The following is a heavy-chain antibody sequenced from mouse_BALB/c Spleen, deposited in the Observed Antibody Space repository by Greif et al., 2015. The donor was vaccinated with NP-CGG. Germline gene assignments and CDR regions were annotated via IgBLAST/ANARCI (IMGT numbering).Heavy chain of an antibody. CDR1: GFNIKDYY. Sequence: EVKLVESGAELVRSGASVKLSCTASGFNIKDYYMHWVKQRPEQGLEWIGWIDPENGDTEYAPKFQGKATMTADTSSNTAYLQLSSLTSEDTAVYYCNAFYYGNIAYWGQGTLVTVSA. CDR2: IDPENGDT. CDR3: NAFYYGNIAY. J-gene: IGHJ3*01. D-gene: IGHD2-1*01. V-gene: IGHV14-4*02.